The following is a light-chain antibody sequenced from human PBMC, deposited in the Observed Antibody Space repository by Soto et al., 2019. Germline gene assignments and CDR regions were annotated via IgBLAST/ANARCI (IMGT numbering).Light chain of an antibody. V-gene: IGLV2-8*01. CDR3: NSYAGSNIYV. Sequence: QSVLTQPPSASGSPGQSVTFSCTGTSSDVGRYDYVSWYQQHPGKAPKLLIYGVTKRPSGVPDRFSGSKSGNTASLTVSGLQDEDEAYYYCNSYAGSNIYVFGTGTKLTVL. CDR1: SSDVGRYDY. CDR2: GVT. J-gene: IGLJ1*01.